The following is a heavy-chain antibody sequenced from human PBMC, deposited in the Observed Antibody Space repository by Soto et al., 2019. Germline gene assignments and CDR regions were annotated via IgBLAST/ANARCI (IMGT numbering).Heavy chain of an antibody. J-gene: IGHJ6*02. CDR3: ARDGRLRVTTYGMDV. CDR2: ISSTTNYI. D-gene: IGHD3-16*01. Sequence: PGGSLRLSCAASGFTFTRYSMNWVRQAPGKGLEWVSSISSTTNYIYYGDSMKGRFTISRDNAKNSLYLEMNSLRAEDTAVYYCARDGRLRVTTYGMDVWGQGTTVTVSS. V-gene: IGHV3-21*06. CDR1: GFTFTRYS.